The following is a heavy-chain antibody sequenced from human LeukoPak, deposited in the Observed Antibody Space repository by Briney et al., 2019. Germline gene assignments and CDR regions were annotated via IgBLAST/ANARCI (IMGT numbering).Heavy chain of an antibody. J-gene: IGHJ4*02. Sequence: SETLSLTCAVYGGSFSGYYWSWIRQPPGKGLEWIGEINHSGCTNYNPSLKSRVTISVDTSKNQFSLKLSSVTAADTAVYYCARQPQGVLKKFDYWGQGTLVTVSS. CDR1: GGSFSGYY. V-gene: IGHV4-34*01. D-gene: IGHD1-1*01. CDR3: ARQPQGVLKKFDY. CDR2: INHSGCT.